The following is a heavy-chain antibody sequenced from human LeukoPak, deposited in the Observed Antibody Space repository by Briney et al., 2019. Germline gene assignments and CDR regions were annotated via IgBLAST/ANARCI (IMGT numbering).Heavy chain of an antibody. V-gene: IGHV3-23*01. CDR1: GLTFSTYA. D-gene: IGHD3-10*01. Sequence: GGSLRLSCTASGLTFSTYAMNWVRQAPGKGLEWVSSISGSGGNTYYADSVKGRFTISRDNSRNTVYLQMNSLRAGDTAVYYCAMDRGYWGQGTLVTVFS. CDR2: ISGSGGNT. CDR3: AMDRGY. J-gene: IGHJ4*02.